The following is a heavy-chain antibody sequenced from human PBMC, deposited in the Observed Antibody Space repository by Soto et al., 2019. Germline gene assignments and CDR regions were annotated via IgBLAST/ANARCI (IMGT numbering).Heavy chain of an antibody. CDR1: WFPFNDYG. Sequence: PVGSLILSWPSSWFPFNDYGMSWVRQAPGRGIQWVATITDSGHLKFYVHTVRGRFTISRGTSRNTLYMQMSNLRTEDTALYYCAKPCVPSITDRSPRLDDWGRGPQVTVSS. CDR2: ITDSGHLK. CDR3: AKPCVPSITDRSPRLDD. J-gene: IGHJ4*02. V-gene: IGHV3-23*01. D-gene: IGHD2-21*01.